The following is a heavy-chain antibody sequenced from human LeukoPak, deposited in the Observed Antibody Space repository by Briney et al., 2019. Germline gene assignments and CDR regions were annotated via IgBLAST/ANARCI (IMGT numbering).Heavy chain of an antibody. V-gene: IGHV3-30*04. J-gene: IGHJ6*04. CDR2: ISYDGSNK. CDR3: ARVSAYCSSTSCYYYYGIDV. D-gene: IGHD2-2*01. CDR1: GFTFSSYA. Sequence: GRSLRLSCAASGFTFSSYAMHWVRQAPGKGLEWVAVISYDGSNKYYADSVKGRFTISRDNSKNTLYLQMNSLRAEDTAVYYCARVSAYCSSTSCYYYYGIDVWGKGTTVTVSS.